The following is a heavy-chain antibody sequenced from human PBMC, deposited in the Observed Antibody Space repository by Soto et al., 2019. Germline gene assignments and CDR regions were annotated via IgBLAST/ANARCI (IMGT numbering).Heavy chain of an antibody. D-gene: IGHD3-22*01. CDR3: ARDPPLSMIVVVGVDDF. V-gene: IGHV3-21*06. Sequence: PWSSGRLSCTGLGFTLTNENMNWGCQAPGTVLEWVSSISSRSTFINDADCWKVRFTISRDNDKGLVYLQMNSLRAEDTAVYYCARDPPLSMIVVVGVDDFWGQGTLVTVSS. J-gene: IGHJ4*02. CDR1: GFTLTNEN. CDR2: ISSRSTFI.